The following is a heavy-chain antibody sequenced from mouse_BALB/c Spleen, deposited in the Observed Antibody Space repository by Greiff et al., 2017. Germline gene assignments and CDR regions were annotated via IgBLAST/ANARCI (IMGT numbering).Heavy chain of an antibody. V-gene: IGHV5-6*02. CDR1: GFTFSSYG. J-gene: IGHJ3*01. Sequence: EVKLVESGGDLVKPGGSLKLSCAASGFTFSSYGMSWVRQPPDKRLEWVATISSGGSYTYYPDSVKGRFTISRVNAKNTLYLQMSNLKSEDTAMYYCARRFITTVVAPAGFAYWGQGTLVTVSA. CDR3: ARRFITTVVAPAGFAY. D-gene: IGHD1-1*01. CDR2: ISSGGSYT.